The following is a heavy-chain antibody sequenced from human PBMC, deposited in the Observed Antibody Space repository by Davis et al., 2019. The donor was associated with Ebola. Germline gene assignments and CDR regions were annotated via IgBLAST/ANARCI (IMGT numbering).Heavy chain of an antibody. D-gene: IGHD4-17*01. CDR2: IYYSGST. J-gene: IGHJ5*02. CDR3: ARGMTTVTTSWFDP. CDR1: GGSISSGDYY. Sequence: MPSETLSLTCTVSGGSISSGDYYWSWIRQPPGKGLEWIGYIYYSGSTYYNPSLKSRVTISVDTSKNQFSLKLSSVTAADTAVYYCARGMTTVTTSWFDPWGQGTLVTVSS. V-gene: IGHV4-30-4*01.